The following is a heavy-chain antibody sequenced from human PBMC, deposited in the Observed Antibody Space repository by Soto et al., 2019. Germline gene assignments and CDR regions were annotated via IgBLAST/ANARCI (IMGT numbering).Heavy chain of an antibody. D-gene: IGHD6-25*01. CDR3: AVDSGYRTSAFDL. Sequence: QVQLVQSGAEVKKPGSSVKVSCEASGGSVSSSTLSWVRQAPGQGLEWMGRIIPILGRANYAQKFQDRVTSTADKSPSPAYMELSSLRSVGSGLNFWAVDSGYRTSAFDLWGPGARLTVSS. CDR1: GGSVSSST. CDR2: IIPILGRA. V-gene: IGHV1-69*08. J-gene: IGHJ4*02.